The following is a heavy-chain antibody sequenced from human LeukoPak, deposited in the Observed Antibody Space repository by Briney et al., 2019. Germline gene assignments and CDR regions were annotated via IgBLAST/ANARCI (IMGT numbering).Heavy chain of an antibody. V-gene: IGHV4-39*07. Sequence: SETLSLTCTVSGGSISSSNYYWGWIRQPPGKGLEWVGSIYYSGTTYYNPSLKSRVTISVDTSKNHFSLKLSSVTAADTAVYYCAREGLDYGGTLNWFYPWGQGTLVTVSS. CDR1: GGSISSSNYY. CDR2: IYYSGTT. CDR3: AREGLDYGGTLNWFYP. D-gene: IGHD4-23*01. J-gene: IGHJ5*02.